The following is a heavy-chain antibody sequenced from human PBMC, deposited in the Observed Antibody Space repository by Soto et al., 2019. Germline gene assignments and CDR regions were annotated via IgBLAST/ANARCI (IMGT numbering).Heavy chain of an antibody. V-gene: IGHV3-48*01. CDR3: ARVVAPYSSSWKNYYYYVMDV. J-gene: IGHJ6*02. D-gene: IGHD6-13*01. Sequence: GGSLRLSCAASGFTFSSYSMNWVRQAPGKGLEWVSYISSSSTIYYADSVKGRFTISRDNAKNSLYLQMNSLRAEDTAVYYCARVVAPYSSSWKNYYYYVMDVWGQGTTVTVSS. CDR1: GFTFSSYS. CDR2: ISSSSTI.